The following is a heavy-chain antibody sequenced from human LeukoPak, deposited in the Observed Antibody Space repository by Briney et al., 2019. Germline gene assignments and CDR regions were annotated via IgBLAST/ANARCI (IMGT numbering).Heavy chain of an antibody. CDR3: ARGGYYGLGNDFRFDP. V-gene: IGHV1-18*01. D-gene: IGHD3-10*01. CDR1: GYTFITYG. Sequence: ASVKVSCKASGYTFITYGINWVRQAPGQGLEWMGWINPYNGNTNYAQMLQGRVTMTTDTSTNTAYMELRSLRSDDTAMYYCARGGYYGLGNDFRFDPWGQGTLVTVSS. CDR2: INPYNGNT. J-gene: IGHJ5*02.